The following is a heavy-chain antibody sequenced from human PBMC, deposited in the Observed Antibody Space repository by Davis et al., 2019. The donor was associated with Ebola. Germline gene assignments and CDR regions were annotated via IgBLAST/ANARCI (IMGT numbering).Heavy chain of an antibody. Sequence: GESLKISCVASGFTFSSYAMSWVRQAPGKGLEWVSVISASGGSADYRDPAKGRFTISRDNSKNTLHLQMNSLRVEDTAIYYCAKDTSNVWFDVWGQGTMVTVSS. V-gene: IGHV3-23*01. CDR1: GFTFSSYA. J-gene: IGHJ3*01. CDR2: ISASGGSA. D-gene: IGHD6-19*01. CDR3: AKDTSNVWFDV.